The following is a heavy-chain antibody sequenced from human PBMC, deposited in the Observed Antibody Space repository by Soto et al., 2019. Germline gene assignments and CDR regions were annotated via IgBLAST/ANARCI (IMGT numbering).Heavy chain of an antibody. Sequence: ASVKVSCKASGYTFTRYAIHWVRQAPGQSLEWMGWINAGNGNTKYSQKFQGRVTIIRDTSASTAYMELNSLRSEDTAVYYCARDSPDAYDVLTGYSIPDYWGQGTLVTVSS. CDR1: GYTFTRYA. D-gene: IGHD3-9*01. CDR3: ARDSPDAYDVLTGYSIPDY. CDR2: INAGNGNT. V-gene: IGHV1-3*01. J-gene: IGHJ4*02.